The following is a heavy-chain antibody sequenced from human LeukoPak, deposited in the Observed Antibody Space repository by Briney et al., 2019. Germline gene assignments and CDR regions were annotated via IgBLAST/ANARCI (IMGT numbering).Heavy chain of an antibody. CDR1: GFTFSSYG. J-gene: IGHJ6*03. CDR3: AKNSYGSGRPLLYYYYYYYMDV. V-gene: IGHV3-23*01. Sequence: GGSLRLSCAASGFTFSSYGMSWVRQAPGKGLEWVSAISGSGGSTYYADSVKGRFTISRDNSKNTLYLQMNSLRAEDTAVYYCAKNSYGSGRPLLYYYYYYYMDVWGKGTTVTISS. D-gene: IGHD3-10*01. CDR2: ISGSGGST.